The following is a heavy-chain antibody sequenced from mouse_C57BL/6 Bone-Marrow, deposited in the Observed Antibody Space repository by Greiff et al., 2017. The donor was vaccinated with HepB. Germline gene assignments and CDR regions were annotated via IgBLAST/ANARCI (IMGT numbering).Heavy chain of an antibody. V-gene: IGHV2-6-1*01. CDR2: IWSDGST. CDR3: ARQHYYGSSPYAMDY. Sequence: QVQLQQSGPGLVAPSQSLSITCTVSGFSLTSYGVHWVRQPPGKGLEWLVVIWSDGSTTYNSALKSRLSISKDNSKSQVFLKMNSLQTDDTAMYYCARQHYYGSSPYAMDYWGQGTSVTVSS. D-gene: IGHD1-1*01. J-gene: IGHJ4*01. CDR1: GFSLTSYG.